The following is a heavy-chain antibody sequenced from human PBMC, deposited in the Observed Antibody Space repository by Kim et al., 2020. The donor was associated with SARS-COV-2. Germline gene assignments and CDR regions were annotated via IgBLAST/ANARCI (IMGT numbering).Heavy chain of an antibody. CDR3: ASLSAAAGKGY. Sequence: SETLSLTCTVSGGSISSCGYYWSWIRQHPGKGLEWIVYIYYSGSTYYNPSLKSRVTISVNTSKNQFSLKLSSVTAADTAVYYWASLSAAAGKGYWGQGTLVTVSS. D-gene: IGHD6-13*01. J-gene: IGHJ4*02. V-gene: IGHV4-31*03. CDR2: IYYSGST. CDR1: GGSISSCGYY.